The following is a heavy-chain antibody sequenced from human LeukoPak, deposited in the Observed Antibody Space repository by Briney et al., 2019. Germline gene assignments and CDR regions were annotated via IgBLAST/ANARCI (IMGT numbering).Heavy chain of an antibody. CDR3: ARDGYSSGS. CDR2: MNPNSGNT. Sequence: ASVKVSCKASGGTFSSYAISWVRQATGQGLEWMGWMNPNSGNTGYAQKFQGRVTMTRNTSISTAYMELSSLRSEDTAVYYCARDGYSSGSWGQGTLVTVSS. D-gene: IGHD6-19*01. J-gene: IGHJ5*02. V-gene: IGHV1-8*02. CDR1: GGTFSSYA.